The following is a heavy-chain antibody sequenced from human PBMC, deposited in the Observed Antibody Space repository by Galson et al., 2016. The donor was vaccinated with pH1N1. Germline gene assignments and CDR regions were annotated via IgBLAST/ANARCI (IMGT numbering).Heavy chain of an antibody. CDR3: AHREVMITNAFDF. V-gene: IGHV2-5*02. CDR2: VYWDDDK. Sequence: PALVKPTQTLTLTCTFSGFSIRSSGMDVGWIRQPPGKALEWLAVVYWDDDKRHSPSLKSRLTITKDTSKNHVVLTMTNMDPMDTATYYCAHREVMITNAFDFWGQGTMVTVSS. D-gene: IGHD3-16*01. CDR1: GFSIRSSGMD. J-gene: IGHJ3*01.